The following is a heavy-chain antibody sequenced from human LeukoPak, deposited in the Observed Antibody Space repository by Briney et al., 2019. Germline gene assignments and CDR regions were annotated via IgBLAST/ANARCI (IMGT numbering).Heavy chain of an antibody. CDR3: ARDVVVSLGY. CDR1: GFTFSTYW. CDR2: IKGDESAR. Sequence: PGGSLRLSCAASGFTFSTYWMAWVRQAPGKGLEWVANIKGDESARHQADSVKGRFTISRDNTQNSVYLQMSSLRGEDTAVYYCARDVVVSLGYWGQGTLVTVSS. J-gene: IGHJ4*02. V-gene: IGHV3-7*01.